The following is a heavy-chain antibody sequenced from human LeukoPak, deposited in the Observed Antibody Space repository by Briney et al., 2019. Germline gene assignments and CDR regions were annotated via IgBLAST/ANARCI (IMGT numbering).Heavy chain of an antibody. CDR2: IWYDGSNK. D-gene: IGHD2/OR15-2a*01. Sequence: GRSLRLSCAASGFTFSSYGMHWVRQAPGKGLEWVALIWYDGSNKYYADSVKGRLTISRDNSKNTLYLQMNSLRAEDTAVYYCAREGPCGNSQFDYWGQGTLVTVSS. CDR3: AREGPCGNSQFDY. CDR1: GFTFSSYG. V-gene: IGHV3-33*01. J-gene: IGHJ4*02.